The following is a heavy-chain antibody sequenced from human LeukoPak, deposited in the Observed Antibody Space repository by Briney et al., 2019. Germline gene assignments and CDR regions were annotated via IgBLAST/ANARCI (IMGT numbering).Heavy chain of an antibody. CDR1: GGTFSSYA. CDR2: IIPIFGTA. J-gene: IGHJ4*02. CDR3: ARGSYYYDSSGYYVY. Sequence: SVKVSCKASGGTFSSYAISWVRQAPGQGLEWMGGIIPIFGTANYAQKFQGRVTITADESTSTAYMELSSLKSEDTAVYYCARGSYYYDSSGYYVYWGQGTLVTVSS. V-gene: IGHV1-69*13. D-gene: IGHD3-22*01.